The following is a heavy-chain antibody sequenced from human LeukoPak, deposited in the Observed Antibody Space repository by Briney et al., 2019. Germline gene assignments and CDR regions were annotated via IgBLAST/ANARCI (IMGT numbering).Heavy chain of an antibody. V-gene: IGHV3-30-3*02. CDR1: GFTFDAFG. CDR3: AKTRPLDSSSWSHGDY. CDR2: ISYDGNKK. D-gene: IGHD6-13*01. Sequence: GRSLRLSCGASGFTFDAFGTHWVRQSPGKGLEWLAVISYDGNKKYYADSVKGRFTISRDNSQNTIYLQMNSLRSEDTAVYYCAKTRPLDSSSWSHGDYWGQGTLVTVSS. J-gene: IGHJ4*02.